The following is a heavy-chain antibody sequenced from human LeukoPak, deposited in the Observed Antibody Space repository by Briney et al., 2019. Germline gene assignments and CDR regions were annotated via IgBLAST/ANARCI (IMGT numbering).Heavy chain of an antibody. D-gene: IGHD6-19*01. V-gene: IGHV3-30*18. CDR3: AKGAVAGYFDY. Sequence: GGSLRLSCAASGLTFSNHIINWVRQAPGKGLEWVAVISYDGSNKYYADSVKGRFTISRDNSKNTLYLQMNSLRAEDTAVYYCAKGAVAGYFDYWGQGTLVTVSS. J-gene: IGHJ4*02. CDR2: ISYDGSNK. CDR1: GLTFSNHI.